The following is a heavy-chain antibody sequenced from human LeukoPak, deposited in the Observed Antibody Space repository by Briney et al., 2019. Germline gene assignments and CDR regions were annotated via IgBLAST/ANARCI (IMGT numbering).Heavy chain of an antibody. V-gene: IGHV3-23*01. CDR3: AVQRTLWQQVLDH. J-gene: IGHJ4*02. CDR1: GFTFSSYA. CDR2: ISGSGDTT. D-gene: IGHD6-13*01. Sequence: QTGGSLRLSCAASGFTFSSYAMSWVRQAPGKGLEWVSTISGSGDTTYYADSVKGRFTISRDNSKNTLYLQMNSLRAEDTAVYYCAVQRTLWQQVLDHWGQGTLVTVPS.